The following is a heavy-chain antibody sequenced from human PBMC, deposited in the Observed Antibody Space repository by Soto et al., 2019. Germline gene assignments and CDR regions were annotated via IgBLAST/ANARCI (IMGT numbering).Heavy chain of an antibody. J-gene: IGHJ3*02. D-gene: IGHD5-18*01. Sequence: LRLSCAASGFTYSSYDMHWVRQATGKGLEWVSAIGTAGDTYYPGSVKGRFTISRENAKNSLYLQMNSLRAGDTAVYYCARALGAMVRNHDAFDIWGQGTMVTVSS. CDR2: IGTAGDT. CDR3: ARALGAMVRNHDAFDI. V-gene: IGHV3-13*01. CDR1: GFTYSSYD.